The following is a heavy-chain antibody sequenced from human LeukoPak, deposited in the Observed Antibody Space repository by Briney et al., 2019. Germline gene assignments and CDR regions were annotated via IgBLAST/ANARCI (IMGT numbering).Heavy chain of an antibody. Sequence: PSETLSLTCTVSGGSISSGDYYWSWIRRPPGKGLEWIGYIYYSGSTYYNPSLKSRVTISVDTSKNQFSLKLSSVTAADTAVYYCARVADLGYCSSTSCYTLKRHFDYWGQGTLVTVSS. CDR3: ARVADLGYCSSTSCYTLKRHFDY. D-gene: IGHD2-2*02. J-gene: IGHJ4*02. V-gene: IGHV4-30-4*08. CDR1: GGSISSGDYY. CDR2: IYYSGST.